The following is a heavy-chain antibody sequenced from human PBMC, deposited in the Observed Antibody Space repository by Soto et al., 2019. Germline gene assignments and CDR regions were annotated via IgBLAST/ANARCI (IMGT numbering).Heavy chain of an antibody. CDR3: ARDHVRSYDSSGYQDDAFDY. V-gene: IGHV3-21*01. D-gene: IGHD3-22*01. J-gene: IGHJ4*02. CDR1: GFTFSSYN. CDR2: ISSSSSYI. Sequence: PGGSLRLSCAASGFTFSSYNMNWVRQAPGKGLEWVSSISSSSSYIYYADSVKGRFTISRDNAKNSLYLQMNSLRAEDTAVYYCARDHVRSYDSSGYQDDAFDYWGQGTLVTVSS.